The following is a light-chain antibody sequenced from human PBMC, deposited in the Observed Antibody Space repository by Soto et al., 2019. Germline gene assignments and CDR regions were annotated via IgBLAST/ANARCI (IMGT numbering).Light chain of an antibody. CDR1: QTIRTY. J-gene: IGKJ2*01. CDR3: QQYNSYSYT. Sequence: IQMTQSPSSLSASVEDRVTITCRASQTIRTYLNWYQQKPGKAPKLLIYAASSLQSGVPSRFSGSGSGTDFTLTISSLQPEDFATYYCQQYNSYSYTFGQGTKVDIK. V-gene: IGKV1-6*01. CDR2: AAS.